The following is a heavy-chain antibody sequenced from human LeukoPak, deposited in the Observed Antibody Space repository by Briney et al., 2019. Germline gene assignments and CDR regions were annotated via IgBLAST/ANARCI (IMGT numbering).Heavy chain of an antibody. V-gene: IGHV3-49*03. D-gene: IGHD3-22*01. CDR3: TREHPYYDSSGYSDY. J-gene: IGHJ4*02. Sequence: GGYLRLSCTASGFTFGDYAMSWFRQAPGKGLEWVGFIRSKAYGGTTEYAASVKGRFTISRDDSKSIAYLQTNSLKTEDTAVYYCTREHPYYDSSGYSDYWGQGTLVTVSS. CDR1: GFTFGDYA. CDR2: IRSKAYGGTT.